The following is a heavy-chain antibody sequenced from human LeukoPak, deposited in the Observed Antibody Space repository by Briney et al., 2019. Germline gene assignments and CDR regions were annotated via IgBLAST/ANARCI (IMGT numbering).Heavy chain of an antibody. CDR3: ARDRPVSGRAVNFFDY. Sequence: SQTLSLTCAISGDSVSSNSAAWNWIRQSPSRGLEWLGRTFYRSKWYNQYAVSVKSRITINPDTSKNRFSLQLNSVTPDDTAVYYCARDRPVSGRAVNFFDYWGQGTLVTVSS. J-gene: IGHJ4*02. D-gene: IGHD6-19*01. CDR2: TFYRSKWYN. CDR1: GDSVSSNSAA. V-gene: IGHV6-1*01.